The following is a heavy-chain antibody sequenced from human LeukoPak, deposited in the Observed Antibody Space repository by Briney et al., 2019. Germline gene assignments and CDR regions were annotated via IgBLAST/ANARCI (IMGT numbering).Heavy chain of an antibody. Sequence: GGSLRLSCTASGFTFSSYAMYWVRQAPGKGLELVSGIYGSDDKTVYGDAVKGRFTISRDNSKNTLYLQMNSLRADDTAVYYCAKTQGYYDAWGQGALVTVSS. CDR2: IYGSDDKT. V-gene: IGHV3-23*01. CDR3: AKTQGYYDA. CDR1: GFTFSSYA. J-gene: IGHJ5*02. D-gene: IGHD2-15*01.